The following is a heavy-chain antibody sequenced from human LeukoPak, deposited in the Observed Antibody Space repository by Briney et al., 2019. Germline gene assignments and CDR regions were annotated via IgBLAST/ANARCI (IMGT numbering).Heavy chain of an antibody. CDR1: GGSISSSSYY. D-gene: IGHD6-19*01. V-gene: IGHV4-39*07. J-gene: IGHJ4*02. Sequence: SETLSLTCTVSGGSISSSSYYWGWIRQPPGKGLEWIGSIYYSGSTYYNPSLKSRVTISADTSKNQFSLKLSSVTAADTAVYYCASISSGWYDFDYWGQGTLVTVSS. CDR3: ASISSGWYDFDY. CDR2: IYYSGST.